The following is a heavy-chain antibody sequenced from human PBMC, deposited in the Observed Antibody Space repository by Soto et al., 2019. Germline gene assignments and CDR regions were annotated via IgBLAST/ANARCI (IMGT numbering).Heavy chain of an antibody. CDR2: VSPKSGNT. CDR3: ARGRTVSSIGPLLV. CDR1: GYNFFDYG. D-gene: IGHD1-1*01. J-gene: IGHJ1*01. Sequence: QIQLVQSGAEVKKPGASVKVSCKASGYNFFDYGVSWVRQAPGQGLGWMGWVSPKSGNTDFARKVQGRVPMTADTSTNTAYLELRGLRSDDTAVYYCARGRTVSSIGPLLVWGQGTLVSV. V-gene: IGHV1-18*01.